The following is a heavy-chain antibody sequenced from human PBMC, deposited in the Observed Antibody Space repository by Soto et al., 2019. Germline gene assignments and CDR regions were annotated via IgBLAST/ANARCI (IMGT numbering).Heavy chain of an antibody. J-gene: IGHJ6*02. CDR3: ATDAAACICYGMDV. D-gene: IGHD6-13*01. Sequence: QVQLVESGGGVVQPGRSLRLSCAASGFTFSSYGMHWVRQAPGKGLEWVAVISYDGSNKYYADSVKGRFTISRDNSKNTLYLQMNSRRAEDAAVYYCATDAAACICYGMDVWGQGTMVTVSS. V-gene: IGHV3-30*03. CDR1: GFTFSSYG. CDR2: ISYDGSNK.